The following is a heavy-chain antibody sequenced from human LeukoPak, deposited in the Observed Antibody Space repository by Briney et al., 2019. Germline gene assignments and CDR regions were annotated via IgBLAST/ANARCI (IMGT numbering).Heavy chain of an antibody. CDR2: IRYDGSNK. CDR1: GFTFSSYG. V-gene: IGHV3-30*02. CDR3: AKDGIQWLTSSRGLDY. Sequence: AGGSLRLSCAASGFTFSSYGMHWVRQAPGKGLEWVAFIRYDGSNKYYADSVKGRFTISRDNSKNTLYLQMNSLRAEDTAVYYCAKDGIQWLTSSRGLDYWGQGTLVTVSS. D-gene: IGHD6-19*01. J-gene: IGHJ4*02.